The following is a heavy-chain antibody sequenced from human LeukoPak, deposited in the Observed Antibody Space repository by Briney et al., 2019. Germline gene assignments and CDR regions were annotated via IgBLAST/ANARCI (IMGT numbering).Heavy chain of an antibody. J-gene: IGHJ4*02. Sequence: ASVKVSCKASGYSFTSYYMHWVRQAPGQGLEWMGFINPSGSSAAYAQEFQGRLTMTRDMFTSTDYMELTSLTSDDTAVYYCARVPWAAAGTIRDYWGQGTLVTVSS. CDR3: ARVPWAAAGTIRDY. V-gene: IGHV1-46*01. D-gene: IGHD6-13*01. CDR2: INPSGSSA. CDR1: GYSFTSYY.